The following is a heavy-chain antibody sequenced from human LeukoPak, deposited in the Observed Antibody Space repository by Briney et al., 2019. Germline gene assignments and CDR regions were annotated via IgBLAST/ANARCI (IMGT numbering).Heavy chain of an antibody. CDR3: APREYCSSTSCLFDY. CDR1: GFTFSSYS. J-gene: IGHJ4*02. D-gene: IGHD2-2*01. Sequence: PGGSLRLSCAASGFTFSSYSMTWVRQPPGKGLEWVSSISSSSSYIYYADSVKGRFTISRDNAKNSLYLQMNSLRAEDTAVYYCAPREYCSSTSCLFDYWGQGTLVTVSS. V-gene: IGHV3-21*01. CDR2: ISSSSSYI.